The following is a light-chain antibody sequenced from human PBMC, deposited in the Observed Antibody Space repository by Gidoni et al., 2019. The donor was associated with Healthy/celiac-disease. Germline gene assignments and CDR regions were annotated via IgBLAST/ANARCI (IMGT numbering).Light chain of an antibody. CDR2: EVS. J-gene: IGLJ1*01. Sequence: SALTQPASVSGSPGQSITISCTGTSSDIGGYNYVSWYQQHPGKAPKLMIYEVSYRPSGVSNRFSGSKSGNTASLTISGLQAEDEADYYCSSYSSSNTYVFGTGTKVTVL. CDR1: SSDIGGYNY. CDR3: SSYSSSNTYV. V-gene: IGLV2-14*01.